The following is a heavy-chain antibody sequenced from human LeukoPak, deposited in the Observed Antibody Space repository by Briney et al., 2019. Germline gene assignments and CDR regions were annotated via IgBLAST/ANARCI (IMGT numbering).Heavy chain of an antibody. V-gene: IGHV3-23*01. CDR2: ISGSGGST. Sequence: GGSLRLSCAASGFTFSSYAMSWVRQAPGKGLEWVSAISGSGGSTYYADSVKGRFTISRDNSKNTLYLQMNSLRAEDTAVYYCARDLYYYGSGSYYTTYFGMDVWGQGTTVTVSS. CDR1: GFTFSSYA. CDR3: ARDLYYYGSGSYYTTYFGMDV. D-gene: IGHD3-10*01. J-gene: IGHJ6*02.